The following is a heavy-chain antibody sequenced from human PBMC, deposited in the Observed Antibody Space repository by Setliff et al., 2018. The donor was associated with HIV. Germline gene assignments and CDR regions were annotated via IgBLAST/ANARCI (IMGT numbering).Heavy chain of an antibody. CDR3: ARFYGSYDVGGFDI. CDR2: MNPDGSNT. J-gene: IGHJ3*02. V-gene: IGHV5-51*01. Sequence: PGESLTLSCKGSGYSFITYRICWVRQRPGKGLEWMGIMNPDGSNTRYSPSFQGQVTISVDESISTAYLQWSSLKASDTAFYYCARFYGSYDVGGFDIWGQGTKVTV. D-gene: IGHD3-16*01. CDR1: GYSFITYR.